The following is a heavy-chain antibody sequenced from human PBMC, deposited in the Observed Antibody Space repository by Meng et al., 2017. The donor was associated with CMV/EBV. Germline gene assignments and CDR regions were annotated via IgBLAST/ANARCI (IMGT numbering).Heavy chain of an antibody. Sequence: QVQLQESCPGLVNPSDTLSLPCTVSGGSISSYYWGWIRQPAGKGLEWIGRIYTSGSTNYNPSLKSRVTMSVDTSKNQFSLKLSSVTAADTAVYYCARGGLYYYDSSGHFDYWGQGTLVTVSS. CDR2: IYTSGST. D-gene: IGHD3-22*01. V-gene: IGHV4-4*07. J-gene: IGHJ4*02. CDR1: GGSISSYY. CDR3: ARGGLYYYDSSGHFDY.